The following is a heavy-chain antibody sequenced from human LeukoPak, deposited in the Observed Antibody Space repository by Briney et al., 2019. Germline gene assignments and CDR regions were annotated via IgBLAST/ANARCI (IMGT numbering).Heavy chain of an antibody. CDR1: GFTFSSYA. CDR3: ARDIASEYFDY. J-gene: IGHJ4*02. Sequence: GGSLRLSCAASGFTFSSYAMHWVRQAPGKGLEWVAVISYDGSNKYYADSVKGRFTISRDNSKNTLYLQINSLRAEDTAVYYCARDIASEYFDYWGQGTLVTVSS. D-gene: IGHD6-13*01. V-gene: IGHV3-30*04. CDR2: ISYDGSNK.